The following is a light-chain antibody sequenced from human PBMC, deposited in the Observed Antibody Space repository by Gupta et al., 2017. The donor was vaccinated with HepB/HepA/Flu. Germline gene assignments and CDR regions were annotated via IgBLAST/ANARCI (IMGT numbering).Light chain of an antibody. CDR3: SSYAGSNNLV. V-gene: IGLV2-8*01. J-gene: IGLJ2*01. CDR2: EVN. CDR1: SSDVGGYNH. Sequence: QSALTQPPSASGSPGQSVTISCTGTSSDVGGYNHVSWYQQHPGTAPKLMSFEVNQRPSGVPDRFSGSKSGNTASLTVSGLQADDEANYYCSSYAGSNNLVFGGGTKLTVL.